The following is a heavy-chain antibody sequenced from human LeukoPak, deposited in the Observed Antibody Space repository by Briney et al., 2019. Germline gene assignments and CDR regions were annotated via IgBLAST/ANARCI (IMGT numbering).Heavy chain of an antibody. D-gene: IGHD3-10*01. CDR3: AKGGRVGGGITMIRGVRNFYYYMDV. CDR1: GGTFSSYA. V-gene: IGHV1-69*13. CDR2: IIPIFGTA. Sequence: GASVKVSCKASGGTFSSYAISWVRQAPGQGLEWMGGIIPIFGTANYAQKFQGRVTITADESTSTAYMELSSLRAEDTAVYYCAKGGRVGGGITMIRGVRNFYYYMDVWGKGTTVIISS. J-gene: IGHJ6*03.